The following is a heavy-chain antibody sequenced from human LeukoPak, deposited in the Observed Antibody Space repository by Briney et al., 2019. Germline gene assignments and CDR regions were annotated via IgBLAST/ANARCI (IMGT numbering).Heavy chain of an antibody. J-gene: IGHJ4*02. CDR3: ARDEARGYDFRPQDY. Sequence: GGSLRLSCAASGFSLSDYTMTWVRQAPGKGLEWVSSISSSSRYISYADTVKGRFTISRDNGKNSLYLQMNSLRAEDTAVYYCARDEARGYDFRPQDYWGQGTLVTVSS. D-gene: IGHD5-12*01. CDR1: GFSLSDYT. CDR2: ISSSSRYI. V-gene: IGHV3-21*01.